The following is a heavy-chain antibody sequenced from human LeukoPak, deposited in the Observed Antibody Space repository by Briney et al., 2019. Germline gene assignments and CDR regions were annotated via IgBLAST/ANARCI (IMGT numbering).Heavy chain of an antibody. Sequence: SETLSLTCTVSGGSISSSNWWSWVRQPPGKGLEWIGEIYHSGSTNYNPSLKSRVTISVDKSKNQFSLKLSSVTAADTAVYYCAREGVPYYDFWSGYYPFDYWGQGTLVTVSS. CDR3: AREGVPYYDFWSGYYPFDY. CDR2: IYHSGST. D-gene: IGHD3-3*01. V-gene: IGHV4-4*02. CDR1: GGSISSSNW. J-gene: IGHJ4*02.